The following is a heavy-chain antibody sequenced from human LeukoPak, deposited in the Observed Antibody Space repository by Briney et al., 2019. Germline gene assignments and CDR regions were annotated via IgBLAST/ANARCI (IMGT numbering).Heavy chain of an antibody. J-gene: IGHJ5*02. V-gene: IGHV2-70*04. CDR1: GFSLSTSGMR. CDR3: ARTWEYGSGSVWFDP. Sequence: SGPALVKPTQTLTLSCTFSGFSLSTSGMRVSWIRQPAGKALEWLARIDWDDDKFYSTSLKTRLTISKDTSKNQVVLTMTNMDPVDTATYYCARTWEYGSGSVWFDPWGQGTLVTVSS. CDR2: IDWDDDK. D-gene: IGHD3-10*01.